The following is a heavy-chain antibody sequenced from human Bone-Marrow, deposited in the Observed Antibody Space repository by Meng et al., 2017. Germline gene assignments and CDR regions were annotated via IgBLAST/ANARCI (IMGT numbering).Heavy chain of an antibody. V-gene: IGHV4-34*01. CDR3: ARGPTTMAHDFDY. CDR2: INHSGST. CDR1: GGSFSDYY. D-gene: IGHD4-11*01. Sequence: QGQLLQLGAGLLKPSETLSLTCVVSGGSFSDYYLRWIRQPPGKGLEWIGEINHSGSTNYNPSLESRATISVDTSQNNLSLKLSSVTAADSAVYYCARGPTTMAHDFDYWGQGTLVTVSS. J-gene: IGHJ4*02.